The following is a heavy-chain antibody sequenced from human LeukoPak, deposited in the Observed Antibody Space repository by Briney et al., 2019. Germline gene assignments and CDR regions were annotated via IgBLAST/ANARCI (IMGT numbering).Heavy chain of an antibody. CDR3: VKDAGTA. J-gene: IGHJ5*02. D-gene: IGHD2-8*02. CDR2: IRFDGTNK. V-gene: IGHV3-30*02. CDR1: GFTFSSYG. Sequence: GGSLRLSCAASGFTFSSYGMHWVRQAPGKGLEWVAFIRFDGTNKYYADSVKGRFTISRDNAKNSVYLQMNSLRAEDTALYYCVKDAGTAWGQGTLVTVSS.